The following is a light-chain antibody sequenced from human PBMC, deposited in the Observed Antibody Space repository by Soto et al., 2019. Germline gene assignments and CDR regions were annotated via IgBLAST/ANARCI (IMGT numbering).Light chain of an antibody. CDR3: QQRNNWPPT. CDR1: QSVRND. V-gene: IGKV3-11*01. Sequence: EIVLTQSPATLFLSPGERATLSCRASQSVRNDLVWYHQKRGLAPRLLIYSASNRAAGIPPRFSASGSGTDFTLTISSLEPEDFAVYYCQQRNNWPPTFGGGTKVEMK. CDR2: SAS. J-gene: IGKJ4*01.